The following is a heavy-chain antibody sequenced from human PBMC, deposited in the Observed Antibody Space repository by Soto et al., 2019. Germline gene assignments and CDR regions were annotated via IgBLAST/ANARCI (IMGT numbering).Heavy chain of an antibody. CDR2: ISYDGSNK. D-gene: IGHD3-3*01. V-gene: IGHV3-30*18. J-gene: IGHJ4*02. Sequence: HPGGSLRLSCAASGFTFSSYGMHWVRQAPGKGLEWVAVISYDGSNKYYADSVKGRFTISRDNSKNTLYLQMNSLRAEDTAVYYCAKELLEWLLVGFDYWGQGTLVTVSS. CDR3: AKELLEWLLVGFDY. CDR1: GFTFSSYG.